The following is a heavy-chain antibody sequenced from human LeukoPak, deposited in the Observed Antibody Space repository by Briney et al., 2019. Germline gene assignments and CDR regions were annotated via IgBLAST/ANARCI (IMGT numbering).Heavy chain of an antibody. CDR3: ARVVNTVRDAFDI. V-gene: IGHV1-2*02. J-gene: IGHJ3*02. Sequence: ASVKVSCKASGYTFTDFYIHWVRQAPGQGLEWMGWINPNSGGTNFAQKFQGRVTMTRDTSISTAYMELSRLRSDDTSVYHCARVVNTVRDAFDIWGQGTMVTVSS. D-gene: IGHD4-17*01. CDR2: INPNSGGT. CDR1: GYTFTDFY.